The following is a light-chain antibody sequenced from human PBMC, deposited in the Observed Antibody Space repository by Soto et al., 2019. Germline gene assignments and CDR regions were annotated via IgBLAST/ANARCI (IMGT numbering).Light chain of an antibody. CDR2: GAS. CDR1: QGVSSNY. J-gene: IGKJ1*01. CDR3: QQHGSSPQT. V-gene: IGKV3-20*01. Sequence: EIVLTQSPCTLSLSPGERAALSCRASQGVSSNYLAWYQQKPGQAPRLLIYGASSRATGIPDRFSGSGSGTDFTLTISRLEPEDFAVYYCQQHGSSPQTFGQGTKVDIK.